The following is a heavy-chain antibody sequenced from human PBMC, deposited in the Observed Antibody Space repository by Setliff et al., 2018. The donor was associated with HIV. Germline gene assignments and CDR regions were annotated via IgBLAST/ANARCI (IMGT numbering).Heavy chain of an antibody. V-gene: IGHV1-24*01. CDR3: ATRSYYYDTSGFSSRGAFDI. Sequence: SVKVSCKASGYPLTELSRHWVRQAPGKGLEWMGGFDPEDGETMHVEKFQGRVTMSEDTSTDTAYMELSSLTSEDTAVYYCATRSYYYDTSGFSSRGAFDIWGQGTMVTVSS. J-gene: IGHJ3*02. CDR1: GYPLTELS. D-gene: IGHD3-22*01. CDR2: FDPEDGET.